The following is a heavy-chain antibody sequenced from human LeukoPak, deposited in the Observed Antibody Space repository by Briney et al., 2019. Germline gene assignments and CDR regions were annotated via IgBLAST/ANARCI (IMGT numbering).Heavy chain of an antibody. CDR2: ISGSGGST. CDR1: GFTFSSYS. V-gene: IGHV3-23*01. J-gene: IGHJ4*02. Sequence: GGSLRLSCAASGFTFSSYSMNWVRQAPGKGLEWVSVISGSGGSTYYADSVKGRFTISRDNSKNTLYLQMNSLRAEDTAVYYCAKNPSSGYGGRWGQGTLVTVSS. D-gene: IGHD3-22*01. CDR3: AKNPSSGYGGR.